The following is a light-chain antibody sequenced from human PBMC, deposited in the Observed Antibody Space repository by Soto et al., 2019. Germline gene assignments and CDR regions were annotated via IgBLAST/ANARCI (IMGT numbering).Light chain of an antibody. Sequence: DIQMTQSPSTLSASVGDGVTITCRASQTISSWLAWYQQKPGKAPNLLIYAASSLQSGVPSRFSGSGSGTDFTLTISSLQPEDFATYYCQQYNSYPLTFGGGTKVDIK. J-gene: IGKJ4*01. CDR1: QTISSW. CDR3: QQYNSYPLT. CDR2: AAS. V-gene: IGKV1-5*01.